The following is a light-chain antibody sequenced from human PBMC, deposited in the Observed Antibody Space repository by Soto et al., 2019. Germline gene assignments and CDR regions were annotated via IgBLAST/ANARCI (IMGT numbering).Light chain of an antibody. J-gene: IGLJ1*01. CDR2: DVS. V-gene: IGLV2-14*01. CDR1: SSVVGGYNY. CDR3: SSYTSSSPRV. Sequence: QSVLTQPASVSGSPGQSITISCTGTSSVVGGYNYVSWYQQHPGKAPKLMIYDVSNRPSGVSNRFSGSKSGNTASLTISGLQPEDDADYYCSSYTSSSPRVFGTGTKVTVL.